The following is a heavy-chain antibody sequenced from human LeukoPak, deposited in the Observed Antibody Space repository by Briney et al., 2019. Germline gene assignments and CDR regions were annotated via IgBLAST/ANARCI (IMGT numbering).Heavy chain of an antibody. J-gene: IGHJ3*02. CDR3: ATPHPIAAAFDI. V-gene: IGHV3-21*01. CDR1: GFTSSSYS. CDR2: ISSSSSYI. D-gene: IGHD6-13*01. Sequence: PGGSLRLSCAASGFTSSSYSMNWVRQAPGNRLEWVSSISSSSSYIYYADSVKGRFTISRDNAKNSLYLQMNSLRAEDTAVYYCATPHPIAAAFDIWGQGTMVTVSS.